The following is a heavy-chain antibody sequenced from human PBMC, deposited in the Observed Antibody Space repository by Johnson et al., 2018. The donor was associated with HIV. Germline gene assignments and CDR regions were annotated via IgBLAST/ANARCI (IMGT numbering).Heavy chain of an antibody. CDR1: GFTFSSYG. D-gene: IGHD3-10*01. CDR3: AKVIARSNYYGSGSYRDPGAFDI. J-gene: IGHJ3*02. CDR2: IWYDGSNK. Sequence: QMLLVESGGGVVQPGRSLRLSCAASGFTFSSYGMHWVRQAPGKGLEWVAVIWYDGSNKYYADSVQGRFNLSRDNSKNTLYLQMNSLRAEDTAVYYCAKVIARSNYYGSGSYRDPGAFDIWGQGTMVTVSS. V-gene: IGHV3-33*06.